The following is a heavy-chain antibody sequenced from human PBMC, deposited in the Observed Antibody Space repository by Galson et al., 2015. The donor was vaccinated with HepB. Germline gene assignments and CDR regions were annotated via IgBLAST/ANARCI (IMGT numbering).Heavy chain of an antibody. CDR2: INPNSGAT. V-gene: IGHV1-2*02. D-gene: IGHD3/OR15-3a*01. Sequence: SVKVSCKASGYTFTAYYIQWVRQAPGQGLEWMGWINPNSGATTFSQKFQGSVTMTRDTSTFTAYMELSSLRSADTAVYYCARYDFWFGMDVWGQGTPVNVPS. J-gene: IGHJ6*02. CDR1: GYTFTAYY. CDR3: ARYDFWFGMDV.